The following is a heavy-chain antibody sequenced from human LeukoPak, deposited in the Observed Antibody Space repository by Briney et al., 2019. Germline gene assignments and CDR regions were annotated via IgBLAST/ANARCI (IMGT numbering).Heavy chain of an antibody. J-gene: IGHJ4*02. CDR3: ARGDYDILTGQFDY. CDR1: GGSISSSSYY. CDR2: IYYSGST. V-gene: IGHV4-39*01. Sequence: SETLSLTCTVSGGSISSSSYYWGWLRQPPGKGLEWIGSIYYSGSTYYNPSLKSRVTISVYTSKNQFSLKLSSVTAADTAVYYCARGDYDILTGQFDYWGQGTLVTVSS. D-gene: IGHD3-9*01.